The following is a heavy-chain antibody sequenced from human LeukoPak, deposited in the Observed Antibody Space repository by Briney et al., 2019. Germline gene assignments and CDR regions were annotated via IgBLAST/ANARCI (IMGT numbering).Heavy chain of an antibody. V-gene: IGHV3-21*06. J-gene: IGHJ4*02. CDR3: STLEPYDY. CDR2: ISSSGSYI. Sequence: GGSLRLSCTVSGVTFSAYSMNRVRQAPGKGLEWVSSISSSGSYIYYADSMKGRFTISRDNAKNSLYLQMNSLRAEDTAVYYCSTLEPYDYWGQGTLVTVSS. CDR1: GVTFSAYS. D-gene: IGHD1-1*01.